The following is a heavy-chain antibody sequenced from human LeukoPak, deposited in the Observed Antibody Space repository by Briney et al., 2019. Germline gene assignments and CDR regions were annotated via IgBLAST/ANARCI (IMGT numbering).Heavy chain of an antibody. D-gene: IGHD6-19*01. CDR1: GYSISSGYY. CDR3: ARVPYSSGWYDY. Sequence: SETLSLTCTVSGYSISSGYYWGWIRQPPGKGLEWIGSIYHSGSTYYNPSLKSRVTISVDTSKNQFSLKLSSVTAADTAVYHCARVPYSSGWYDYWGQGTLVTVSS. CDR2: IYHSGST. V-gene: IGHV4-38-2*02. J-gene: IGHJ4*02.